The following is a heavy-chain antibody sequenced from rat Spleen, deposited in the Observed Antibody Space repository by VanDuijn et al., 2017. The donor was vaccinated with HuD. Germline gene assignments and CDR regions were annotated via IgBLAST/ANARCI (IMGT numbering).Heavy chain of an antibody. V-gene: IGHV5-7*01. J-gene: IGHJ3*01. Sequence: EVQLVESGGGLVQPGRSLKLSCAASGFTFSDYAMAWVRQSPKKGLEWVATVLYDGSSTYYRASLKGRFTISRDNAKSTLYLQMDSLRSEDTATYYCTTHYDGSYPFTYWGQGTLVTVSS. CDR2: VLYDGSST. CDR3: TTHYDGSYPFTY. D-gene: IGHD1-12*02. CDR1: GFTFSDYA.